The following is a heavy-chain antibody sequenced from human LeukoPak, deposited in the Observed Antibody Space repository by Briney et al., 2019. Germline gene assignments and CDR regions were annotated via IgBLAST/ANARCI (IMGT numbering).Heavy chain of an antibody. CDR1: GFTFSSYD. V-gene: IGHV3-48*02. CDR3: ARGKIGYYYGDYDGY. CDR2: ISTISSTK. D-gene: IGHD4-17*01. Sequence: QPGGSLRLSCAASGFTFSSYDMNWVRQAPGKGLEWVSYISTISSTKYYADSVKGRFTISRDNAKNSLYLQMNSLRDEDTAVYYCARGKIGYYYGDYDGYWGQGTLVTVSS. J-gene: IGHJ4*02.